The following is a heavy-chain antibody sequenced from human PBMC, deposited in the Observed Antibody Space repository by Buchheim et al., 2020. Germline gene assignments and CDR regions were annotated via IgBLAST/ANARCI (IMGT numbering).Heavy chain of an antibody. Sequence: EVQLVESGGGLVQPGGSLRLSCAASGFTFSRHWMHWVRQAPGKGLMWVSRIKSDGSSTTYADSVKGRFTISRDNAKNTLYLEMNSLRAEDTAVYHCARDVCCGGGGYHFYYGMDVWGQGTT. J-gene: IGHJ6*02. V-gene: IGHV3-74*01. CDR1: GFTFSRHW. CDR3: ARDVCCGGGGYHFYYGMDV. D-gene: IGHD2-21*01. CDR2: IKSDGSST.